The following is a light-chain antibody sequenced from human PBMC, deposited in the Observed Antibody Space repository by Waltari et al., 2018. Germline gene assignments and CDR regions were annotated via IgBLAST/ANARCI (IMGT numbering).Light chain of an antibody. CDR3: QQYDKWPFT. CDR1: QNINVN. CDR2: GAS. J-gene: IGKJ2*01. V-gene: IGKV3-15*01. Sequence: ETVMTQSPATLSVSPGESAPLSCTASQNINVNLAWYPQQLGQAPRLLIYGASSRTTGIPARFGGSGSGTDFTLTISSVQSEDFAIYYCQQYDKWPFTFGQGTKVDIK.